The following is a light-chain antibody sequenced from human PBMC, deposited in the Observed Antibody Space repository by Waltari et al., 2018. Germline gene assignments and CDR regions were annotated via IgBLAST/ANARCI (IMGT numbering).Light chain of an antibody. Sequence: DIQMTQSPSTLSASVGDRVTITCRPSQSISTWLAWYQQKPGKAPNLLIYKASTLESGVPSRFSGSGSGTEFTLTISSLQPDDFATYYCQQYKTYWTFGQGTKVEIK. V-gene: IGKV1-5*03. CDR3: QQYKTYWT. CDR1: QSISTW. CDR2: KAS. J-gene: IGKJ1*01.